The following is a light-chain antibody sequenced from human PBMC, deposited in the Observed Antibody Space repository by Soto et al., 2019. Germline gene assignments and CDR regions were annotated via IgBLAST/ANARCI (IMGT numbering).Light chain of an antibody. J-gene: IGLJ7*01. Sequence: QSVLTQPPSASGSPGQSVTISCTGTSSDVGGYNYVSWYQQHPGKAPKLMIYEVTKRPSGVPDRFSGSKSGNTASLTVSGLQAEDEADYYCSSYAGSNRVVVGGGTQLTVL. CDR2: EVT. V-gene: IGLV2-8*01. CDR3: SSYAGSNRVV. CDR1: SSDVGGYNY.